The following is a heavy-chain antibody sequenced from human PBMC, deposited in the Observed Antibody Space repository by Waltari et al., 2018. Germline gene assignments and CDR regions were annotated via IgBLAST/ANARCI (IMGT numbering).Heavy chain of an antibody. Sequence: PGKGLEWIGYIYYSGSTYYNPSLKSRVTISVDTSKNQFSLKLSSVTAADTAVYYCARDGGYDESGVAFDIWGQGTMVTVSS. CDR3: ARDGGYDESGVAFDI. J-gene: IGHJ3*02. V-gene: IGHV4-31*02. D-gene: IGHD5-12*01. CDR2: IYYSGST.